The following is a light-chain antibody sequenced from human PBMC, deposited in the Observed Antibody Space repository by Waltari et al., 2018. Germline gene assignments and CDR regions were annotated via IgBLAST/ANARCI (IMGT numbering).Light chain of an antibody. Sequence: QTVVTHEPSLSVSPAGTVTLNCALSPCSTPSTSYARWYRQTPGQAPRTLIYKINSRSAGVPDRFSGSFLGNKAALTITGAQADDESDYYCLMYMGSGIWVFGGGTKVTVL. CDR1: PCSTPSTSY. J-gene: IGLJ2*01. CDR3: LMYMGSGIWV. CDR2: KIN. V-gene: IGLV8-61*01.